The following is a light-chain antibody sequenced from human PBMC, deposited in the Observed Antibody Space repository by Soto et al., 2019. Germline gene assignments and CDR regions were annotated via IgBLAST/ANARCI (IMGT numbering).Light chain of an antibody. CDR2: EVS. V-gene: IGLV2-23*02. CDR1: TSDVGSYSL. Sequence: QSVLTQPASVSGPPGQSITISCTGTTSDVGSYSLVSWYQQHPGKVPKLLIYEVSKRPSGVSNRFSGSKSANTASLTTSGLQAEDEADYYCCSYAGSGTPYVFGTGTKVTVL. J-gene: IGLJ1*01. CDR3: CSYAGSGTPYV.